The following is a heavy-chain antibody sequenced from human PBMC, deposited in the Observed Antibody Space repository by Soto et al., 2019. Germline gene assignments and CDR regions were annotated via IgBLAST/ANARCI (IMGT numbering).Heavy chain of an antibody. J-gene: IGHJ4*02. V-gene: IGHV5-51*01. CDR2: IYPGDHET. Sequence: GEALKISCQCSGYTFSNFWIGWVRQLPGKGLEWMGIIYPGDHETRYSPSFHGKVTISADKSINTAYLQWNSLEASDTAFYFCARSPRSSPYFDYWGQGALVTVSS. D-gene: IGHD6-13*01. CDR1: GYTFSNFW. CDR3: ARSPRSSPYFDY.